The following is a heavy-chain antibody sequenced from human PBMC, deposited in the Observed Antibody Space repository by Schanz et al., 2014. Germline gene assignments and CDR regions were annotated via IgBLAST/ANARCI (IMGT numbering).Heavy chain of an antibody. Sequence: QVHLVQSGAEVKEPGSSVKVSCKPSGGTFVTFFFTWVRQAPGQGPQWMERISPLLGVANYAQEFQGRLTITADTSTSTAYMELSSLRSEDTAVYYCATCSGGTCHAKPVLDNWGQGTLVTVSS. CDR2: ISPLLGVA. CDR1: GGTFVTFF. V-gene: IGHV1-69*04. D-gene: IGHD2-15*01. CDR3: ATCSGGTCHAKPVLDN. J-gene: IGHJ4*02.